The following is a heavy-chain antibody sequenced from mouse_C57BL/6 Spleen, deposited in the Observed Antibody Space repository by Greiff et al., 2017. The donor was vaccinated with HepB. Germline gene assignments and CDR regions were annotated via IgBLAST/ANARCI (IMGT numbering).Heavy chain of an antibody. CDR3: ARRRARDGYYVYWYFDV. CDR2: IYPRSGNT. D-gene: IGHD2-3*01. V-gene: IGHV1-81*01. CDR1: GYTFTSYG. Sequence: VQLQQSGAELARPGASVKLSCKASGYTFTSYGISWVKQRTGQGLEWIGEIYPRSGNTYYNEKFKGKATLTADKSSSTAYMELRSLTSEDSAVYFCARRRARDGYYVYWYFDVWGTGTTVTVSS. J-gene: IGHJ1*03.